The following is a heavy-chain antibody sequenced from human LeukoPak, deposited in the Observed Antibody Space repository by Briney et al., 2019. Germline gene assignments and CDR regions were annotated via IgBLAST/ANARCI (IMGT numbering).Heavy chain of an antibody. Sequence: SETLSLTCTVSGGSISSYYWSWIRQPPGKGLEWIGYIYSSGSTNYNPSLKSRVTISVDTSKNQFSLKLSSVTAADTAVYYCARNSSSWYDFGDYYYYMDVWGKGTTVTVSS. CDR1: GGSISSYY. D-gene: IGHD6-13*01. CDR2: IYSSGST. J-gene: IGHJ6*03. CDR3: ARNSSSWYDFGDYYYYMDV. V-gene: IGHV4-59*01.